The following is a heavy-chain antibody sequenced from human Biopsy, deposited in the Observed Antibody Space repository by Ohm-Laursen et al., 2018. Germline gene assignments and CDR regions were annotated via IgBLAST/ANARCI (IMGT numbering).Heavy chain of an antibody. V-gene: IGHV1-2*02. CDR3: ARASMIRGVIDVDY. CDR2: INPNGGDT. Sequence: ASVKVSSKASRYTFTGHYMQWVRQAPGQGLEWMGWINPNGGDTNYAQKFQGRVTMTTDTSVSTAYMELSGLTFDDTAVYYCARASMIRGVIDVDYWGQGTRVIVSP. J-gene: IGHJ4*02. D-gene: IGHD3-10*01. CDR1: RYTFTGHY.